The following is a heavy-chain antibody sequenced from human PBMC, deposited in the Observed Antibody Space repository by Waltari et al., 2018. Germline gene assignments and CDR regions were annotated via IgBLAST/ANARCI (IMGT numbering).Heavy chain of an antibody. J-gene: IGHJ4*02. CDR1: GFTVSSTY. CDR3: ARDQMVWFGDYYFDY. D-gene: IGHD3-10*01. Sequence: EVQLVESGGGLIQPGGSLSLSCAASGFTVSSTYMSWVRKAPGKGLEWVSVIYSGGSTYYADSVKGRFTISRDNSKNTLYLQMNSLRAEDTAVYYCARDQMVWFGDYYFDYWGQGTLVTVSS. CDR2: IYSGGST. V-gene: IGHV3-53*01.